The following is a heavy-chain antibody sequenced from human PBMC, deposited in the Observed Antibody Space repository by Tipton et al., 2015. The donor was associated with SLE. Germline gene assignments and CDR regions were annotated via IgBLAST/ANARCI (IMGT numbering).Heavy chain of an antibody. CDR3: AREGFSYGPENYYYYYYMDV. Sequence: TLSLTCTVSGASINSYYWSWIRQPPGKGLEWIGYIYHSGSTYYNPSLKSRVTISVDRSKNQFSLKLSSVTAADTAVYFCAREGFSYGPENYYYYYYMDVWGKGTAVTVSS. D-gene: IGHD5-18*01. V-gene: IGHV4-59*12. J-gene: IGHJ6*03. CDR1: GASINSYY. CDR2: IYHSGST.